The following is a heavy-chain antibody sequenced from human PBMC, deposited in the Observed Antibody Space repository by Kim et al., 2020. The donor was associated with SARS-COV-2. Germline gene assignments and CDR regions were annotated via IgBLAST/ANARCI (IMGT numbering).Heavy chain of an antibody. J-gene: IGHJ6*02. Sequence: GGSLRLSCAASGFSFNTYWMHWVRQDPGRGLVWVARINPDASNIDYADSVRGRFTVSRDNAKNTLYLSLNSLRGEDAAVYYCARADWALTYGMDVWGQGTTVTISS. D-gene: IGHD3-9*01. V-gene: IGHV3-74*01. CDR1: GFSFNTYW. CDR2: INPDASNI. CDR3: ARADWALTYGMDV.